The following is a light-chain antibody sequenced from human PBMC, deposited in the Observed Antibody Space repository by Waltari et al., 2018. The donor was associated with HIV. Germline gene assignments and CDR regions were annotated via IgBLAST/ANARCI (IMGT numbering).Light chain of an antibody. CDR2: EFS. J-gene: IGLJ2*01. CDR3: SSYTSSSTLVV. V-gene: IGLV2-14*01. CDR1: SSDVGGYKY. Sequence: QSALTQPASVSGSPGQSITISCTGSSSDVGGYKYVSWYQQNPGKAPKLMIYEFSNRPSGVSNRFSGSKSGNTASLTISGLQAEDEADYYCSSYTSSSTLVVFGGGTKLTVL.